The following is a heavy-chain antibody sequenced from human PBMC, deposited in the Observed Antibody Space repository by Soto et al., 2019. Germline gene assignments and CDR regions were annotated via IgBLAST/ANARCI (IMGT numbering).Heavy chain of an antibody. CDR1: GFTFSRHA. CDR2: LSDSGGSI. Sequence: GGSLRLSCTASGFTFSRHAMTWVRQAPGKGLEWVSGLSDSGGSIYYADSVKGRFTISRDNSMNTLYLQMNSLRAEDAAVYYCAKDLVGSNADYYDYWGQGT. J-gene: IGHJ4*02. V-gene: IGHV3-23*01. CDR3: AKDLVGSNADYYDY. D-gene: IGHD2-15*01.